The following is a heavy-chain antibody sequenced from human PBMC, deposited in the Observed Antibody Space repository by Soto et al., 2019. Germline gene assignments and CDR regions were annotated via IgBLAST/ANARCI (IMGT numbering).Heavy chain of an antibody. Sequence: GASVKVSCKASGYTFTSYAMHWVRQAPGQRLEWMGWINAGDGNTKYSQKFQGRVTITRDTSASTAYMELSSLRSEDTAVYYCARGGPYTARPPRYYFDYWGQGTLVTVSS. CDR1: GYTFTSYA. CDR2: INAGDGNT. J-gene: IGHJ4*02. CDR3: ARGGPYTARPPRYYFDY. D-gene: IGHD2-2*02. V-gene: IGHV1-3*01.